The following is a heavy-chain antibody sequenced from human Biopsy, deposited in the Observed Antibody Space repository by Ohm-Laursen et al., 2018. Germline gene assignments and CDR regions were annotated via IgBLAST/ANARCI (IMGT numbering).Heavy chain of an antibody. Sequence: SLRLSCSASGFTFTHAWMSWVRQAPGKGLEWVSGMSGRGGRNTTQTRFTICRDISNNTLYLQMNSLRVGDTAVNFCAKAGAKWDLPGSGSQDYWGQGTLVTVSS. CDR1: GFTFTHAW. CDR2: MSGRGGR. CDR3: AKAGAKWDLPGSGSQDY. J-gene: IGHJ4*02. D-gene: IGHD1-26*01. V-gene: IGHV3-23*01.